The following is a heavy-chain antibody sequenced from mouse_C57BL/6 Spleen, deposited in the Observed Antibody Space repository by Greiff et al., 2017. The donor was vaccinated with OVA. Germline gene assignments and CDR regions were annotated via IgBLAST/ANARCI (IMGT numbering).Heavy chain of an antibody. J-gene: IGHJ3*01. CDR3: ASALYGSSPWFAY. CDR1: GYTFTSYW. Sequence: ESGAELVMPGASVKLSCKASGYTFTSYWMHWVKQRPGQGLEWIGEIDPSDSYTNYNQKFKGKSTLTVDKSSSTAYMQLSSLTSEDSAVYYCASALYGSSPWFAYWGQGTLVTVSA. CDR2: IDPSDSYT. D-gene: IGHD1-1*01. V-gene: IGHV1-69*01.